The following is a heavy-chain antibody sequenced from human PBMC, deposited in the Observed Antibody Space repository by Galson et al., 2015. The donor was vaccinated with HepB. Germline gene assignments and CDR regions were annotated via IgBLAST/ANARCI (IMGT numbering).Heavy chain of an antibody. Sequence: QSGAEVKKPGESLRISCKGSGYSFTSYWISWVRQMPGKGLEWMGRIDPSDSYTNYSPSFQGHVTISADKSISTAYLQWSSLKASDTAMYYCARQGGSSWYERWLQLGGPYYYGMDVWGQGTTVTVSS. V-gene: IGHV5-10-1*01. CDR3: ARQGGSSWYERWLQLGGPYYYGMDV. D-gene: IGHD5-24*01. CDR1: GYSFTSYW. CDR2: IDPSDSYT. J-gene: IGHJ6*02.